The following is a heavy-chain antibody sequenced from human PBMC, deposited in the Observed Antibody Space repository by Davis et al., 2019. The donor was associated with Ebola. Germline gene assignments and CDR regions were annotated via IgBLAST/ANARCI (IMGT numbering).Heavy chain of an antibody. V-gene: IGHV1-69*04. CDR2: IIPILGIA. CDR3: ARDEEEGTYYYYGMDV. Sequence: SVKVSCKASGGTFSSYAISWVRQAPGQGLEWMGRIIPILGIANYAQKFQGRVTITADKSTSTAYMELSSLRSEDTAVYYCARDEEEGTYYYYGMDVWGQGTTVTVSS. CDR1: GGTFSSYA. J-gene: IGHJ6*02.